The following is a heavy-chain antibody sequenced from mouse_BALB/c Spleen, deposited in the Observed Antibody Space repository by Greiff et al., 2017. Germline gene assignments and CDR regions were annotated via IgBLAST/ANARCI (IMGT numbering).Heavy chain of an antibody. J-gene: IGHJ3*01. D-gene: IGHD2-1*01. CDR1: GFTFSSFG. Sequence: EVKLMESGGGLVQPGGSRKLSCAASGFTFSSFGMHWVRQAPEKGLEWVAYISSGSSTIYYADTVKGRFTISRDNPKNTLFLQMTSLRSEDTAMYYCARDGLDGNYAWFAYWGQGTLVTVSA. CDR3: ARDGLDGNYAWFAY. CDR2: ISSGSSTI. V-gene: IGHV5-17*02.